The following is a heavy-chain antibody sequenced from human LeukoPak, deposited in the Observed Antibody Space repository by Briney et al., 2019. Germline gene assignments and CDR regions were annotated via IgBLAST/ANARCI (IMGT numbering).Heavy chain of an antibody. CDR1: GYSISSGYY. J-gene: IGHJ4*02. CDR2: IYQSGST. Sequence: SETLSLTCIVSGYSISSGYYWGWIRQPPGKGLEWIGSIYQSGSTYYNPSLKSRVTISVDKSKNQFSLKLSSVTAADTAVYYCARVTGYMIEDYFDYWGQGTLVTVSS. D-gene: IGHD3-22*01. CDR3: ARVTGYMIEDYFDY. V-gene: IGHV4-38-2*02.